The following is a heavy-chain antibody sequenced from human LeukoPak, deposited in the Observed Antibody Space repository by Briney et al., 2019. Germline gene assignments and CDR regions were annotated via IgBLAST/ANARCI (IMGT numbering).Heavy chain of an antibody. J-gene: IGHJ5*02. Sequence: SETLSLTCTVSGGSISSDSYYWSWIRQPAGKGLEWIGRIYTSGSTNYNPSLKSRVTISIDTSKNQFSLKLSSVTAADTAVYHYARGATVTTDWFDPWGQGILVTVSS. CDR1: GGSISSDSYY. D-gene: IGHD4-11*01. CDR3: ARGATVTTDWFDP. CDR2: IYTSGST. V-gene: IGHV4-61*02.